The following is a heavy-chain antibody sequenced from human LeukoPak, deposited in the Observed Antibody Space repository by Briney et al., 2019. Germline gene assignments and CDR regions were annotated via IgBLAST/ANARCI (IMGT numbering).Heavy chain of an antibody. Sequence: GGSLRLSCAASGFTFNAMSWVRQTPDRVLEWVASISYDGKKDFYGDSVKGRFTISRDSSGNMVHLQMSRLRIEDTAVYFCAREWVRWLQYHPFDYWGQGTLVTVSS. CDR2: ISYDGKKD. J-gene: IGHJ4*02. CDR1: GFTFNA. V-gene: IGHV3-30*04. CDR3: AREWVRWLQYHPFDY. D-gene: IGHD5-24*01.